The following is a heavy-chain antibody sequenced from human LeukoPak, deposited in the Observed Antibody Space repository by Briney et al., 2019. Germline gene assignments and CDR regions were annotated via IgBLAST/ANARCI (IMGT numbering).Heavy chain of an antibody. V-gene: IGHV5-51*03. CDR1: GYSFTSYW. D-gene: IGHD5-12*01. J-gene: IGHJ2*01. Sequence: GVPLKISSQGSGYSFTSYWIGWVRPMSGNGQGWIGIIYPGDSDTRYSPSFQGQVTISADKSIRTAYLQWSGLKAWHTAMYYCASSMTSGDGEHWYFDLWGRGTLVTVSS. CDR3: ASSMTSGDGEHWYFDL. CDR2: IYPGDSDT.